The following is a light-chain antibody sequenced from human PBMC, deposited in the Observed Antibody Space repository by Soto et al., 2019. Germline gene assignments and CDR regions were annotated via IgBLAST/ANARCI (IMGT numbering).Light chain of an antibody. J-gene: IGLJ1*01. Sequence: SVLTQPPSVSATPGKKVTISCSGSDSNLGRNYVSCYQQLPGTAPRLLIYDNVYRFSGIPARFSASKSGTSATLGIAGLQPGDEGDYYCGSWDTTLRAYVFGTGTKVTVL. CDR1: DSNLGRNY. CDR3: GSWDTTLRAYV. CDR2: DNV. V-gene: IGLV1-51*01.